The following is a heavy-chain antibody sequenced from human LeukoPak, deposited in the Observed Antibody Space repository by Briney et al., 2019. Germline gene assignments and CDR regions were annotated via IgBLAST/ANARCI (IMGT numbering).Heavy chain of an antibody. V-gene: IGHV3-66*01. Sequence: QAGGSLRLSCAASGFTVSNNYMNWVRQAPGKGLEWVSLIYSGGSTSYADSVKGRFTISRDSSKNTLYLQMNNLRVEDTAVYYCARDPAAVAINTYGWSQGTLVTVSS. CDR2: IYSGGST. CDR1: GFTVSNNY. D-gene: IGHD5-24*01. J-gene: IGHJ4*02. CDR3: ARDPAAVAINTYG.